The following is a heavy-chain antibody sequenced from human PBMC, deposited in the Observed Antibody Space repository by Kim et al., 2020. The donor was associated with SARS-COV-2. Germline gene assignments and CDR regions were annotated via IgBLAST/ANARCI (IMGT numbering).Heavy chain of an antibody. CDR1: GFTFSTYA. CDR2: ISGSNDYT. D-gene: IGHD3-16*01. V-gene: IGHV3-23*01. CDR3: AKGGSRLYFDY. Sequence: GGSLRLSCAASGFTFSTYAMSWVRQAPGKGLEWVSSISGSNDYTYYAASVKGRFTISRDNSKNTLYLQMSSLRAEDTAVYYCAKGGSRLYFDYWGQGTLVSVSS. J-gene: IGHJ4*02.